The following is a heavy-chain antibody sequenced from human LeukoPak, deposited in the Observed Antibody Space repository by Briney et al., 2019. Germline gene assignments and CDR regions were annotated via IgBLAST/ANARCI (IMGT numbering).Heavy chain of an antibody. CDR2: IRYDGSNK. D-gene: IGHD3-3*01. J-gene: IGHJ4*02. Sequence: PGGSLRLSCAASGFTFSSYGMHWVRQAPGKGLEWVAFIRYDGSNKYYADSVKGRFTISRDNSKNTLYLQMNSLRAEDTAVYYCAKDLFPLGVVIRLFDYWGQGTLVTVSS. CDR1: GFTFSSYG. CDR3: AKDLFPLGVVIRLFDY. V-gene: IGHV3-30*02.